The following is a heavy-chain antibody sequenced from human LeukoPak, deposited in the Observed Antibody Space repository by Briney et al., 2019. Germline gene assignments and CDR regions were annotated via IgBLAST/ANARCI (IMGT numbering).Heavy chain of an antibody. CDR1: GYTFTSYG. J-gene: IGHJ4*02. CDR3: ARGRQWLVLSEFDY. Sequence: ASVKVSCKASGYTFTSYGISWVRQAPGQGLEWMGWISAYNGNTNYAQKLQGRVTMTTDTSTSTAYMELRSLRSDDTSVYYCARGRQWLVLSEFDYWGQGTLVTVSS. D-gene: IGHD6-19*01. V-gene: IGHV1-18*01. CDR2: ISAYNGNT.